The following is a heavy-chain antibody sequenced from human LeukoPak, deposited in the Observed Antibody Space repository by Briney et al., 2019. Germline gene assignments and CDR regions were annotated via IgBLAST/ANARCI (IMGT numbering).Heavy chain of an antibody. CDR1: GFTFRSYG. D-gene: IGHD1-14*01. CDR2: IIGSGGYT. V-gene: IGHV3-23*01. CDR3: ATSPDIEASGTLYYLEF. Sequence: GGSLRRSRAASGFTFRSYGMSWVRQAPGKGPEWVSSIIGSGGYTYYADSVQGPFTISRANSKKTLSLQMNRLRAEDADIYYCATSPDIEASGTLYYLEFWGQGTLVSVSS. J-gene: IGHJ4*02.